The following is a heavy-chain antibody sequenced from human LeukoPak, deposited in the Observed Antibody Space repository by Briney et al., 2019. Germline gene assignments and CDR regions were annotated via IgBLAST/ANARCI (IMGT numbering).Heavy chain of an antibody. CDR1: GFTVNNNY. Sequence: GGSLRLSFAASGFTVNNNYMSWVRQAPGKGLEWVSVIYSGGSTYYADSVKGRFTISRDNSKNTLYLQLNSLRGEDTAVYYCASQATVKYYCHHWPQGTLVTVSS. V-gene: IGHV3-53*01. CDR2: IYSGGST. D-gene: IGHD4-17*01. CDR3: ASQATVKYYCHH. J-gene: IGHJ4*02.